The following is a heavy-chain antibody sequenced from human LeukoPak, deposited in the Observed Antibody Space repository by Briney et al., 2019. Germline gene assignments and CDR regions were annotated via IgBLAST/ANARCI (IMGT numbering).Heavy chain of an antibody. CDR1: GVTISSYY. V-gene: IGHV4-59*12. D-gene: IGHD6-13*01. CDR2: INYSGST. CDR3: ARGGVIAAAGIPFDY. J-gene: IGHJ4*02. Sequence: PSETLSLTCTVSGVTISSYYWSWLRQPPGKGLEGFGYINYSGSTNYNPSLKSRATISVDTTKNQFSLKLSSVTAADTAVYYCARGGVIAAAGIPFDYWGQGTLVTVSS.